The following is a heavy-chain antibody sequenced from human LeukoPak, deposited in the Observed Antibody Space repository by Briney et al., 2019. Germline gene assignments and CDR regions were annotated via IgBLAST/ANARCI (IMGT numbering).Heavy chain of an antibody. CDR3: ASLGRGLPFDY. Sequence: SETLSLTCTVSGASIHDDHFTWIRQPPGKGLEWIGYIYYSGSTNYNPSLKSRVTISVDTSKNQFSLKLSSVTAADTAVYYCASLGRGLPFDYWGQGTLVTVSS. J-gene: IGHJ4*02. CDR2: IYYSGST. CDR1: GASIHDDH. D-gene: IGHD1-26*01. V-gene: IGHV4-59*01.